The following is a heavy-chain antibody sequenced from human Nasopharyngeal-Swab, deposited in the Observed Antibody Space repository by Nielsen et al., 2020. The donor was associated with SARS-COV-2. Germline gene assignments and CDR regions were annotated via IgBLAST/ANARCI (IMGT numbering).Heavy chain of an antibody. Sequence: GESLKISCAASGFTFSSYAMSWVRQAPGKGLEWVSAISGSGGSTYYADSVKGRFTISRGNSKNTLYLQMNSLRAEDTAVYYCAKGRSNRDAFDIWGQGTMVTVSS. V-gene: IGHV3-23*01. D-gene: IGHD1-14*01. CDR3: AKGRSNRDAFDI. CDR1: GFTFSSYA. J-gene: IGHJ3*02. CDR2: ISGSGGST.